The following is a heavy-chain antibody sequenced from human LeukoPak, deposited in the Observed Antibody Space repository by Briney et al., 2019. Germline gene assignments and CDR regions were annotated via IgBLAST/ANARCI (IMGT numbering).Heavy chain of an antibody. D-gene: IGHD6-13*01. V-gene: IGHV4-59*12. J-gene: IGHJ5*02. CDR3: ARIAAAARRGWFDP. CDR2: IYYSGST. CDR1: GGSISSYY. Sequence: PSETLSLTCTVSGGSISSYYWSWIRQPPGKGLEWIGYIYYSGSTNYNPSLKSRVTISVDTSKNQFSLKLSSVTAADTAVYYCARIAAAARRGWFDPWGQGTLVTVSS.